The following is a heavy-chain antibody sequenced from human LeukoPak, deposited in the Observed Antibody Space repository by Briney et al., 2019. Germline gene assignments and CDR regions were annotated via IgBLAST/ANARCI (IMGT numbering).Heavy chain of an antibody. V-gene: IGHV3-48*02. CDR3: ASLGDNFDH. CDR1: GFTFSN. J-gene: IGHJ4*02. Sequence: PGGSLRLSCAASGFTFSNMNWVRQAPGSGLEWVSYISSSGSTIFYADSVEGRFTISRDNAKNTLYLQMNSLRDEDTAVYYCASLGDNFDHWGQGTLVTVSS. D-gene: IGHD3-16*01. CDR2: ISSSGSTI.